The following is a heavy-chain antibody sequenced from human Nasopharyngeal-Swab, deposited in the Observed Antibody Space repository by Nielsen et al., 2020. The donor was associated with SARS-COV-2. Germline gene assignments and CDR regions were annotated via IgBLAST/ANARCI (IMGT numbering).Heavy chain of an antibody. CDR1: GFTFSSYG. CDR2: ISYDGSNK. Sequence: RGSLRLSCAASGFTFSSYGMHWVRQAPGKGLEWVAVISYDGSNKYYADSVKGRFTISRDNSKNTLYLQMNSLRAEDTAVYYCAKGIAVAGTPLFDYWGQGTLVTVSS. CDR3: AKGIAVAGTPLFDY. V-gene: IGHV3-30*18. J-gene: IGHJ4*02. D-gene: IGHD6-19*01.